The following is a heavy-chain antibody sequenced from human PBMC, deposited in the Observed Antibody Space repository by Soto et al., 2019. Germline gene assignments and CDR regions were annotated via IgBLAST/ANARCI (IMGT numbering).Heavy chain of an antibody. CDR3: ALEPTGTAGFDY. J-gene: IGHJ4*02. CDR1: GHTFTGHH. Sequence: QVQMVQSGAEVKKPGASVKVSCKASGHTFTGHHMHWARQAPGQGLEWMGLIDLDIGDTKYAQKFQGRVTSTSDTSITTAYMELRGLRSGDTAVYYCALEPTGTAGFDYWGQGTLVTVSS. V-gene: IGHV1-2*02. CDR2: IDLDIGDT. D-gene: IGHD2-21*02.